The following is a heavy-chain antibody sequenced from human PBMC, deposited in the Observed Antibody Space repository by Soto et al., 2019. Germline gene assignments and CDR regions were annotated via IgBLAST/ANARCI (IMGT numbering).Heavy chain of an antibody. CDR3: ARAPYDYVWGSYRYYVY. CDR1: GGTFSSYA. Sequence: SVKVSCKASGGTFSSYAISWVRQAPGQGLEWMGGIIPIFGTANYAQKFQGRVTITADESTSTAYMELSSLRSEDTAVYYCARAPYDYVWGSYRYYVYWGQGTLVTVYS. V-gene: IGHV1-69*13. CDR2: IIPIFGTA. J-gene: IGHJ4*02. D-gene: IGHD3-16*02.